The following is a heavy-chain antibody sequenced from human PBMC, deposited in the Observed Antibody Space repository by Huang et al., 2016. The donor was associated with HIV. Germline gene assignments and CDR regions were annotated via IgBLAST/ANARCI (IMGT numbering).Heavy chain of an antibody. J-gene: IGHJ4*02. CDR2: IYPRDSET. D-gene: IGHD5-18*01. Sequence: EVLLVQSGAELKEPGESLKISCKASGYGFRSYWSGWVRQKPGKGLGWMGIIYPRDSETKYSPSCDGQVTISADKSTRTAYLQWESLKAPDTAIYFCARQVDGFRSHFDFWGQGTLVSVSS. CDR1: GYGFRSYW. V-gene: IGHV5-51*01. CDR3: ARQVDGFRSHFDF.